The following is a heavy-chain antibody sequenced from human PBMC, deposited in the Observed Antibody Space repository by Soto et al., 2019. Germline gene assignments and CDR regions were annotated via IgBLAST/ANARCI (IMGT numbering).Heavy chain of an antibody. Sequence: EVQLVESGGGSVKPGGSLTLSCAASGFAFSNAGMNWVRQAPGKGLEWVGRIKTKTHGERTDYAAPVKGRFSISRDDSKYTLYLQMSSLKVDDTAVYYCTTGSVEGVWGQGTTVTVSS. CDR2: IKTKTHGERT. J-gene: IGHJ6*02. V-gene: IGHV3-15*07. CDR1: GFAFSNAG. CDR3: TTGSVEGV. D-gene: IGHD2-15*01.